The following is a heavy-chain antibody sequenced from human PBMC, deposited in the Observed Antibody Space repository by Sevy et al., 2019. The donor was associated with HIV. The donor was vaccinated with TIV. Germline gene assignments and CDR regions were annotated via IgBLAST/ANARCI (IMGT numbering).Heavy chain of an antibody. V-gene: IGHV3-74*01. D-gene: IGHD6-19*01. CDR3: ASGGRYQFP. CDR2: INSDGSST. Sequence: GGSLRLSCAASGFTFSSYWMHWVRQAPGKGLVWVSRINSDGSSTSYADSVNGRFTISRDNAKNTLYLQMKSLGAEDTAVYYGASGGRYQFPWGQGTLVTVSS. J-gene: IGHJ5*02. CDR1: GFTFSSYW.